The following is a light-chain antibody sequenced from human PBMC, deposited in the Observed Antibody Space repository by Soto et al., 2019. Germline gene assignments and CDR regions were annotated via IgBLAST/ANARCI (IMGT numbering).Light chain of an antibody. CDR3: QQYSSDSGT. V-gene: IGKV1-5*01. Sequence: DIQMTQSPSTLPASVGDRVTITCRASQSISKFLAWYQQKPGKAPKLLIYGASRLESGVPPRFGGSGSGTEFTLSISSLQPDDFATYYCQQYSSDSGTFGQGTRVEIK. CDR2: GAS. J-gene: IGKJ1*01. CDR1: QSISKF.